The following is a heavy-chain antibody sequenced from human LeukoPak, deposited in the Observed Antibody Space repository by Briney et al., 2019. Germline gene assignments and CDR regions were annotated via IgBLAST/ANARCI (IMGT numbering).Heavy chain of an antibody. J-gene: IGHJ4*02. CDR1: GFTFSSSS. V-gene: IGHV3-21*01. CDR3: ARVDQYNCGWWDY. D-gene: IGHD6-19*01. Sequence: GGSLRLSCAASGFTFSSSSMNWVRQAPGKGLEWVSIISSSSSDIYYADSVKGRFTVSRDSAKNSLYLQMNSLRPEDTAVYYCARVDQYNCGWWDYWGQGTLVTVSS. CDR2: ISSSSSDI.